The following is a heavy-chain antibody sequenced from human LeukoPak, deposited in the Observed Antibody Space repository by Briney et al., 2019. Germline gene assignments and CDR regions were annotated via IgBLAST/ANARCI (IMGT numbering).Heavy chain of an antibody. D-gene: IGHD6-6*01. V-gene: IGHV1-2*02. CDR2: INPNSGGT. CDR1: GYTFTGYY. Sequence: GASVKVSCKASGYTFTGYYMHWVRQAPGQGLEWMGWINPNSGGTNYAQKFQGRVTMTRDTSIGTAYMELSRLRSDDTAVYYCARDEFGASSSYFDYWGQGTLVTVSS. CDR3: ARDEFGASSSYFDY. J-gene: IGHJ4*02.